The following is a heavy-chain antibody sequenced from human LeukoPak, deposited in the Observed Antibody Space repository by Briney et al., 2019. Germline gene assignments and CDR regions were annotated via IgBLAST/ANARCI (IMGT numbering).Heavy chain of an antibody. J-gene: IGHJ4*02. CDR2: IIPILGIA. D-gene: IGHD4-17*01. Sequence: ASVKVSCKAPGGTFSSYAISWVRQAPGQGLEWMGRIIPILGIANYAQKFQGRVTITADKSTSTAYMELSSLRSEDTAVYYCARDPIGYGDQAFDYWGQGTLVTVSS. V-gene: IGHV1-69*04. CDR3: ARDPIGYGDQAFDY. CDR1: GGTFSSYA.